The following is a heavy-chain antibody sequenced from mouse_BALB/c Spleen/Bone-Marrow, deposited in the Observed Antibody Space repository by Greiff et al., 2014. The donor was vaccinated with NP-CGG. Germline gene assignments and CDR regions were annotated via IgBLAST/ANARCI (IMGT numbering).Heavy chain of an antibody. D-gene: IGHD1-1*01. V-gene: IGHV2-6-5*01. CDR2: VWDGGIT. CDR3: AKHDTTVVVDY. CDR1: GFSLTDYG. Sequence: VQLQQSGPGLVAPSQSLSITCTVSGFSLTDYGVSWIRQPPGKSLEWLGVVWDGGITYYNSTLKSRLSITKDNSKSQVFLKMNSLQTDDTAMYYCAKHDTTVVVDYWGQGTTLTVSS. J-gene: IGHJ2*01.